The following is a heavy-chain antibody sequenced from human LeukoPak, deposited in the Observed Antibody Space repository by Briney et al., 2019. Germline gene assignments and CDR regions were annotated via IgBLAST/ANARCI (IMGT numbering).Heavy chain of an antibody. V-gene: IGHV3-48*04. Sequence: GGSLRLSCAASGFTFSSYSMNWVRQAPGKGLEWVSYISSSGSTIYYADSVKGRFTISRDNAKNSLYLQMNSLRAEDTAVYYCARATGGDDAFDIWGQGTMVTVSS. J-gene: IGHJ3*02. D-gene: IGHD7-27*01. CDR2: ISSSGSTI. CDR1: GFTFSSYS. CDR3: ARATGGDDAFDI.